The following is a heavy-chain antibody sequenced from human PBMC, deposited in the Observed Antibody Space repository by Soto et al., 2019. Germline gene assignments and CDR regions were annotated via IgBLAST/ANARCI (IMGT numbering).Heavy chain of an antibody. CDR3: AKNGGYETRLDY. J-gene: IGHJ4*02. CDR1: GFTFSSYA. D-gene: IGHD3-22*01. Sequence: GGSLRLSCAGSGFTFSSYAMSWVRQAPGKGLEWVSAISGSGGSTYYADSVKGRFTIPRDNSKNTLYLQMNSLRAEDTAVYYCAKNGGYETRLDYWGQGTLVTVSS. CDR2: ISGSGGST. V-gene: IGHV3-23*01.